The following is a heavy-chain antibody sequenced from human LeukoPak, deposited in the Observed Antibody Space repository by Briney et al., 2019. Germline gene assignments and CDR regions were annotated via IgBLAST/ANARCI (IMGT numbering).Heavy chain of an antibody. J-gene: IGHJ4*01. D-gene: IGHD5-18*01. V-gene: IGHV3-7*01. Sequence: PGGSLRLSCAASGFTFGSNWMSWVRQAPGKGLEWVTNIKQDGSETYYVDSVKGRFTISRDNAKNSLYLQMNSLRAEDTAVYYCARDGDGYHYWGQATLVTVSS. CDR3: ARDGDGYHY. CDR1: GFTFGSNW. CDR2: IKQDGSET.